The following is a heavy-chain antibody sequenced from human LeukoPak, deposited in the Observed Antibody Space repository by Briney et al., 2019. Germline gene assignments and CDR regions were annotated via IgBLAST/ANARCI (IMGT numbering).Heavy chain of an antibody. J-gene: IGHJ5*01. CDR3: ARDGSGWYDF. Sequence: GGSLRHSCAACGFTLISPEIKSVRQAPGKGLEWVSYSSSSGSTRYYADSVKGRFSISRDNAKNSLYLHMNSLRAEDTGGYDCARDGSGWYDFWGQGILVTVSS. D-gene: IGHD6-19*01. CDR1: GFTLISPE. V-gene: IGHV3-48*03. CDR2: SSSSGSTR.